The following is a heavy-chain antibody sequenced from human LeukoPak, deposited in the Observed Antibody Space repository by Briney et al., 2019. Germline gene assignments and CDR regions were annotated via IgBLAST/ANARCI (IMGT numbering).Heavy chain of an antibody. CDR1: GLTFSSCS. D-gene: IGHD3-22*01. CDR3: ARGIYYYDSSGYYHDY. J-gene: IGHJ4*02. V-gene: IGHV3-21*01. Sequence: PGGSLRLSCAASGLTFSSCSMNWVRQAPGKGLEWVSSISSSSSYIYYADSVKGRFTISRDNAKNSLYLQMNSLRAEDTAVYYCARGIYYYDSSGYYHDYWGQGTLVTVSS. CDR2: ISSSSSYI.